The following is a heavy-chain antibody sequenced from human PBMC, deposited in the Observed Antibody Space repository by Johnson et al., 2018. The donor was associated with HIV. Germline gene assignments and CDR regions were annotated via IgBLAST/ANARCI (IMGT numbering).Heavy chain of an antibody. Sequence: VQLIESAGGLVQPGGSLRLSCAASGFSLSDYDLHSVRQHIGKGLAWVSELATVGDTYYPASVNGRFTTSRENAKNSFDLQMNSLTAGDTAVYYCAKEGSSSPWAFDIWGQGTMVTVSS. CDR3: AKEGSSSPWAFDI. D-gene: IGHD2-15*01. J-gene: IGHJ3*02. V-gene: IGHV3-13*01. CDR1: GFSLSDYD. CDR2: LATVGDT.